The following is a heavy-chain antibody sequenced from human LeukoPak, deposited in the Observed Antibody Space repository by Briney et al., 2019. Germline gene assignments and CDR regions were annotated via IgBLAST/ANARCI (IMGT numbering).Heavy chain of an antibody. J-gene: IGHJ4*02. CDR1: GFTFSSYA. V-gene: IGHV3-30*02. CDR2: IRYDGSNK. D-gene: IGHD2-2*02. CDR3: AKDLVRYCSSTSCYKGY. Sequence: PGGSLRLSCAASGFTFSSYAMSWVRQAPGKGLEWVAFIRYDGSNKYYADSVKGRFTISRDNSKNTLYLQMNSLRAEDTAVYYCAKDLVRYCSSTSCYKGYWGQGTLVTVSS.